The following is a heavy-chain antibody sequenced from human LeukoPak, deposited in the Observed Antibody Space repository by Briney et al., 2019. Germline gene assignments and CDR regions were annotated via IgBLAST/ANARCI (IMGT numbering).Heavy chain of an antibody. Sequence: ASETLSLTCAVSGGSISSSNWWSWVRQPPGKGLEWIGYIYYSGSTNYNPSLKSRVTISVDTSKNQFSLKLSSVTAADTAVYYCARRGYGFAFDIWGQGTMVTVSS. CDR3: ARRGYGFAFDI. CDR2: IYYSGST. CDR1: GGSISSSNW. D-gene: IGHD4-17*01. V-gene: IGHV4-4*02. J-gene: IGHJ3*02.